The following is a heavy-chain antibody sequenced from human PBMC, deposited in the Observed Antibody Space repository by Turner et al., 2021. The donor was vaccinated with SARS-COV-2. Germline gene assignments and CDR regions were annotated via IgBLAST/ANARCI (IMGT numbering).Heavy chain of an antibody. CDR1: GGSISSSNW. Sequence: QVQLQDSGPGLVKPSGTLALTCAVYGGSISSSNWWSWVRQLRGKGLEWIGDIYRSGSTNYNPSRKSRVTISVDKSKNQFSLKLSSVTAADTAVYYCARRACSGGRCSIFDYWGQGTLVTVSS. D-gene: IGHD2-15*01. CDR2: IYRSGST. CDR3: ARRACSGGRCSIFDY. V-gene: IGHV4-4*02. J-gene: IGHJ4*02.